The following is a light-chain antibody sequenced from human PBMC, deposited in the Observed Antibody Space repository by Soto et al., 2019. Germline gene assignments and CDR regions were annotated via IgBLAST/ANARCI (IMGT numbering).Light chain of an antibody. CDR1: QSVSSNT. J-gene: IGKJ1*01. CDR3: QGYSTSWT. V-gene: IGKV3-20*01. Sequence: EPVLTQSPGAVSLSPGDRATLPCRASQSVSSNTSAWYQQKPGQAPWLLSYAPSRRATGFPDRFSGSGSGIDFTVTIIRLEPEDFEGYYWQGYSTSWTFGQGTKVEIK. CDR2: APS.